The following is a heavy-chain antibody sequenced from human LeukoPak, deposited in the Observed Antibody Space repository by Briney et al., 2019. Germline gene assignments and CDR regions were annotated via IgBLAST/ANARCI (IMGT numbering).Heavy chain of an antibody. CDR3: ARDGFVGAADY. CDR1: EFIFSGYW. D-gene: IGHD6-13*01. J-gene: IGHJ4*02. Sequence: HPGGSLRLSCAASEFIFSGYWMNWVHQAPGKGLEWVANIKQDGSEKQYVDSVRGRFTISRDNAKNSLYLQMNSLRVEDTAVYYCARDGFVGAADYWGQGTLVTVSS. V-gene: IGHV3-7*01. CDR2: IKQDGSEK.